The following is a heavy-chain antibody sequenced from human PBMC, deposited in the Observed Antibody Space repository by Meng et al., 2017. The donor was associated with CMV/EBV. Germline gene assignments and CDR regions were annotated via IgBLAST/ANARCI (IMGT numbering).Heavy chain of an antibody. D-gene: IGHD3-22*01. Sequence: ASVKVSCKASGYTFTSYDINWVRQATGQGLEWMGWMNPNSGNTGYAQKFQGRVTMTRNTSISTAYMELSSLRSDDTAVYYCARDYSPRITMIVVAHLGYWGQGTLVTVSS. J-gene: IGHJ4*02. V-gene: IGHV1-8*01. CDR2: MNPNSGNT. CDR3: ARDYSPRITMIVVAHLGY. CDR1: GYTFTSYD.